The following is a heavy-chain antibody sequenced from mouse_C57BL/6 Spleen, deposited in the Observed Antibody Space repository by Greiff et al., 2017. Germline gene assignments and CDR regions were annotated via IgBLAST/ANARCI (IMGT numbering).Heavy chain of an antibody. V-gene: IGHV1-81*01. CDR1: GYTFTSYG. Sequence: VHLVESGAELARPGASVKLSCKASGYTFTSYGISWVKQRTGQGLEWIGEIYPRSGNTYYNEKFKGKDTLTADKSSSTAYMELRSLTSEDSAVYFCARGSNYDYWGQGTTLTVSS. CDR3: ARGSNYDY. J-gene: IGHJ2*01. CDR2: IYPRSGNT. D-gene: IGHD2-5*01.